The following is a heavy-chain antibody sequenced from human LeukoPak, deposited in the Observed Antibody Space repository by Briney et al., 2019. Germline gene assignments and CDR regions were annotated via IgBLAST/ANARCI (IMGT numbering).Heavy chain of an antibody. CDR1: GGSISSSNW. D-gene: IGHD3-10*01. CDR3: ARVRALHRITMVRGVPGDAFDI. Sequence: PSETLSLTCAVSGGSISSSNWWSWVRQPPGKGLEWIGEIYHSGSTNYNPSLKSRVTISVDKSKNQFSLKLSSVTAADTAVYYCARVRALHRITMVRGVPGDAFDIWGQGTMVTVSS. V-gene: IGHV4-4*02. J-gene: IGHJ3*02. CDR2: IYHSGST.